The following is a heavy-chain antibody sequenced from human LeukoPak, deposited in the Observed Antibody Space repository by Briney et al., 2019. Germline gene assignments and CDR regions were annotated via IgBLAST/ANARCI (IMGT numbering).Heavy chain of an antibody. J-gene: IGHJ6*03. CDR1: GFTFSSYA. CDR3: ATEAPIVVVPAAKDCYYYYMDV. D-gene: IGHD2-2*01. CDR2: ISYDGRTK. Sequence: PGGSLRLSCAASGFTFSSYAMSWVRQAPGKGLEWVAVISYDGRTKYYADSVRGRFTISRDNSKNTLYLQMSSLRSEDTAVYYCATEAPIVVVPAAKDCYYYYMDVWGKGTTVTVSS. V-gene: IGHV3-30*03.